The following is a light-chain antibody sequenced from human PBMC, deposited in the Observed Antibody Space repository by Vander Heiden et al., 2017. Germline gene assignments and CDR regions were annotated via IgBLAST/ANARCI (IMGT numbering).Light chain of an antibody. CDR1: NIGTKS. J-gene: IGLJ3*02. Sequence: SYVLTQAPSVSVASGQTAGITCGGNNIGTKSVNCYQQKPGQAPVLVVYDDSDRPSGIPERFSGSNSGNTATLTISRVEAGDEADYYCQVWDSSSDHWVFGGGTKLSVL. CDR2: DDS. CDR3: QVWDSSSDHWV. V-gene: IGLV3-21*02.